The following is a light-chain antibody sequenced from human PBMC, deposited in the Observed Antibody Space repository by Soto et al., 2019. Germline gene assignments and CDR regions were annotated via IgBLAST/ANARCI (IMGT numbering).Light chain of an antibody. CDR3: CSYAGSNTWG. CDR1: NSDVGAYDY. V-gene: IGLV2-11*01. CDR2: DVT. Sequence: QSALTQPRSVSGSPGQSVIISCTGTNSDVGAYDYVSWYQQHPGKAPKLIIYDVTKRPSGVPDRFSASKSGNTASLTISGLQAEDEADYYCCSYAGSNTWGFGGGTQLTVL. J-gene: IGLJ3*02.